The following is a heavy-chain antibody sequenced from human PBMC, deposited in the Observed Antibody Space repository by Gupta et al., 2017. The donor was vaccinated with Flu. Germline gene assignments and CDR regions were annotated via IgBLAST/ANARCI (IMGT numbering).Heavy chain of an antibody. Sequence: MTWVRQAPGKGLEWVSAISGSGVSTYYADSVKGRFTISRDNSKNTLYLQMNSLRAEDTAVYYCARDPCSSTSCRSGDYWGQGTLVTVSS. D-gene: IGHD2-2*01. CDR2: ISGSGVST. CDR3: ARDPCSSTSCRSGDY. V-gene: IGHV3-23*01. J-gene: IGHJ4*02.